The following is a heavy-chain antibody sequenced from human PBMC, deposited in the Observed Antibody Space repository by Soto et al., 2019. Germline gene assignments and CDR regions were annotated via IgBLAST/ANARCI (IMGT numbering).Heavy chain of an antibody. J-gene: IGHJ4*02. D-gene: IGHD3-22*01. CDR2: IFSNDEK. Sequence: QVTLKESGPVLVNPTETLTLTCTVSGFSLSNARMGVSWIRQPPGKALEWLAHIFSNDEKSYSTSLKSRLTISKDTSKSQVVLTMTNMDPVDTATYYCARASHDYYDSSGYYFLIDYWGQGTLVTVSS. CDR3: ARASHDYYDSSGYYFLIDY. CDR1: GFSLSNARMG. V-gene: IGHV2-26*01.